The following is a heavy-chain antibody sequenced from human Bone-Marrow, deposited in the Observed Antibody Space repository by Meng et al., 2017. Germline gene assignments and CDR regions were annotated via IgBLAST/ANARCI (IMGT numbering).Heavy chain of an antibody. CDR3: ARETISGIVVVPAAITS. CDR1: GDSISSGDYS. D-gene: IGHD2-2*01. J-gene: IGHJ4*02. Sequence: QLQLQESGSGLVKASQTLSLTCFVPGDSISSGDYSWSWIRQPPGKGLEWIGYIYYSGSTYYNPSLKSRVTISVDTSKNQFSLKLSSVTAADTAVYYCARETISGIVVVPAAITSWGQGTLVTVSS. V-gene: IGHV4-30-4*01. CDR2: IYYSGST.